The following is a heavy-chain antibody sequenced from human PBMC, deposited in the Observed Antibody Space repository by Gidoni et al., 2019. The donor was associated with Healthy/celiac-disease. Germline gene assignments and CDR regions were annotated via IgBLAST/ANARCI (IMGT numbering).Heavy chain of an antibody. CDR1: GGSFSGYY. CDR3: ARGLGVLNYYDSSGLPGDY. V-gene: IGHV4-34*01. CDR2: INHSGST. D-gene: IGHD3-22*01. Sequence: QVQLQQWGAGLLKPSETLSLTCAVYGGSFSGYYWSWIRQPPGKGLEWIGEINHSGSTNSNPSLKSRVTISVDTSKNQFSLKLSSVTAADTAVYYCARGLGVLNYYDSSGLPGDYWGQGTLVTVSS. J-gene: IGHJ4*02.